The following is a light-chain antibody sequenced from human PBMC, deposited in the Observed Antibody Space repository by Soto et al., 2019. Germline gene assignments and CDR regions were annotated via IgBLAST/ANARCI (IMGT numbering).Light chain of an antibody. J-gene: IGLJ2*01. CDR1: SRHSSYA. V-gene: IGLV4-69*01. CDR3: QTWGSGIRVV. CDR2: LNSDGSH. Sequence: QSVLTQSPSASASLGASVKVTCTLSSRHSSYAIAWHQQQPEKGPRYLMKLNSDGSHSKGDGIPDRFSGSSSGAERYLTISSLQSEDEADYYCQTWGSGIRVVFGGGTKVTVL.